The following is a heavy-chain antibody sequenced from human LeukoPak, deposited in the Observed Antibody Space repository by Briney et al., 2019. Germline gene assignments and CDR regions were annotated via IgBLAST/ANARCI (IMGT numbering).Heavy chain of an antibody. V-gene: IGHV4-30-4*01. CDR2: IYYSGST. D-gene: IGHD3-10*01. CDR3: ARDEGRDGSGSSIDY. J-gene: IGHJ4*02. Sequence: SETLSLTCTLSGGSISRGDYYWRWIRQPPGKGLEWIGYIYYSGSTYYNPSLKSRVTISVDTSKSQFSLKLSSVTAADTAVYYCARDEGRDGSGSSIDYWGQGTLVTVSS. CDR1: GGSISRGDYY.